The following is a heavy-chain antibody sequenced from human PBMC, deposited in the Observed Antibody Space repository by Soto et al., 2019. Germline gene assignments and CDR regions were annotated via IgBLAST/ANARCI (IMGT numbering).Heavy chain of an antibody. CDR3: ASLTQLIRYYDSSGYYFDY. Sequence: SETLSLTCTVSGGSISSSSYYWGWIRQPPGKGLEWIGSIYYSGITYYNPSPKSRVTISVDTSKNQFSLKLSSVTAADTAVYYCASLTQLIRYYDSSGYYFDYWGQGTLVTVSS. D-gene: IGHD3-22*01. J-gene: IGHJ4*02. V-gene: IGHV4-39*01. CDR1: GGSISSSSYY. CDR2: IYYSGIT.